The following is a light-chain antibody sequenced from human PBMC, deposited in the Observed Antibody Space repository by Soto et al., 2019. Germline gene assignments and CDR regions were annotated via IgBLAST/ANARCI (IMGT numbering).Light chain of an antibody. J-gene: IGLJ3*02. CDR1: SSDVGGYNY. V-gene: IGLV2-8*01. CDR3: SSYAASNNFYFV. CDR2: EVT. Sequence: QSALTQPPSASGSPGQSVTISCTGTSSDVGGYNYVSWYQQYPGRAPKLMIYEVTKRPSGVPDRFSGSKSGNTASLTVSGRQDEDEADYYCSSYAASNNFYFVFGGGTKLTVL.